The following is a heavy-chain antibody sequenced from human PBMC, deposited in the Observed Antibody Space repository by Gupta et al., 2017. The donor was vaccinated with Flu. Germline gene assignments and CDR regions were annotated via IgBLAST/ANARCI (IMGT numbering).Heavy chain of an antibody. CDR2: SSYDGSET. J-gene: IGHJ4*02. Sequence: AQEKGLDGVSTSSYDGSETHYADSVKGRFTVSRDNSKKTLLLQMDSLTAADTVIYSCGKSGRAGTPPSQYGDSWGQGTLVTVSS. D-gene: IGHD6-13*01. CDR3: GKSGRAGTPPSQYGDS. V-gene: IGHV3-30-3*01.